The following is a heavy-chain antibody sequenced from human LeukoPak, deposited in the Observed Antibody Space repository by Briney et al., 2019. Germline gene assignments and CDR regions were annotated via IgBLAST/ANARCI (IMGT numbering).Heavy chain of an antibody. Sequence: GGSLRLSCAASGFTFSSHWMTWVRQAPGKGLEWVSSIYSAGATHYAESVKGRFTISRDNSKNTLYLQMNSLRAEDMAVYYCARIEWERLGRAFDIWGQGTMVTVSS. D-gene: IGHD1-26*01. V-gene: IGHV3-53*01. CDR1: GFTFSSHW. CDR2: IYSAGAT. CDR3: ARIEWERLGRAFDI. J-gene: IGHJ3*02.